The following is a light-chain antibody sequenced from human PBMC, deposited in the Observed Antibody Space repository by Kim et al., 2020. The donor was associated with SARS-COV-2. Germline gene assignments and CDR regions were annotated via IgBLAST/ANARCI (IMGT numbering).Light chain of an antibody. J-gene: IGLJ3*02. V-gene: IGLV2-14*03. Sequence: GQSITVSCTGTNNDVGGYNYVSWYQHHPGKAPKLIIYDVNNRPSGASYRFSGSKSGNTASLTISGLQAEDEADYYCTSHTSGAVRVFDGGTKLTVL. CDR1: NNDVGGYNY. CDR3: TSHTSGAVRV. CDR2: DVN.